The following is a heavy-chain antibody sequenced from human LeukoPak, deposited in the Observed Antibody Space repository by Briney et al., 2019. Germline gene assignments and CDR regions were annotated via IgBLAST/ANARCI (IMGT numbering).Heavy chain of an antibody. Sequence: SETLSLTCTVSGGSISIYYWTWIRQPPGKGLQWIGYIYYSGSTNYNPSLKSRVTISVDTSKNQFSLKLSSVTAADTTVYYCARHRAATKNKPFDYWGQGTLVTVSS. CDR1: GGSISIYY. V-gene: IGHV4-59*08. CDR3: ARHRAATKNKPFDY. D-gene: IGHD6-25*01. J-gene: IGHJ4*02. CDR2: IYYSGST.